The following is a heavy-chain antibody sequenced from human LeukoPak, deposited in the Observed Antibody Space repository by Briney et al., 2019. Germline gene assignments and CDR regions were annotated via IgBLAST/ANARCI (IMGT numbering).Heavy chain of an antibody. CDR3: ARVYSSGWYEETFDY. V-gene: IGHV1-69*13. D-gene: IGHD6-19*01. CDR2: IIPIFGTA. Sequence: GASVKVSCKASGGTFSSYAISWVRQAPGQGLEWMGGIIPIFGTANYAQKFQGRVTITADESTSTAYMELSRLRSDDTAVYYCARVYSSGWYEETFDYWGQGTLVTVSS. J-gene: IGHJ4*02. CDR1: GGTFSSYA.